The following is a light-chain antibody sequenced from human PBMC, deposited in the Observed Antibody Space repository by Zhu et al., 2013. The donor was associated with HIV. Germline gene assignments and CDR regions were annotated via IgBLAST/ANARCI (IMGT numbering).Light chain of an antibody. CDR2: GTS. J-gene: IGKJ2*01. V-gene: IGKV3-20*01. CDR3: QQYGRSPPYN. Sequence: EIVLTQSPGTLSLSPGERATLSCRASQSVYSNYLTWYQQKPGQAPRLLIYGTSTRATGIPDRFIGSGSGTDFTLTITRLEPEDFAVYYCQQYGRSPPYNFGQGTKLEIK. CDR1: QSVYSNY.